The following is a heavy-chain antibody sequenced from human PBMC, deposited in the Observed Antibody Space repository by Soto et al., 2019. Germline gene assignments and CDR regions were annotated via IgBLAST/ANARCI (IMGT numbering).Heavy chain of an antibody. J-gene: IGHJ4*02. D-gene: IGHD6-13*01. CDR3: ARGYSSSSAAFDY. Sequence: QVPLVESGGGVVQPGRSLRLSCAASGFTFSSYAIHWVRQAPGKGLEWVSIISYDANNKYYADSVKGRFTISRDNSKNTLYLQMNSLRAEDTAVYYCARGYSSSSAAFDYWGQGTLLTVSS. CDR2: ISYDANNK. CDR1: GFTFSSYA. V-gene: IGHV3-30-3*01.